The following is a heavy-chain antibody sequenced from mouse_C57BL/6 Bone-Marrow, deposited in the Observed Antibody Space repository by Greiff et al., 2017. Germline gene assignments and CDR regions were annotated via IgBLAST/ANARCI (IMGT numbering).Heavy chain of an antibody. CDR1: GYSITSGYY. J-gene: IGHJ2*01. V-gene: IGHV3-6*01. D-gene: IGHD4-1*01. CDR3: ARVKLGPFDY. Sequence: EVKLVESGPGLVKPSQSLSLTCSVTGYSITSGYYWNWIRQFPGNKLEWMGYISYDGSNNYNPSLKNRISITRDTSKNQFFLKLNSVTTEDTATYYCARVKLGPFDYWGQGTTLTVSS. CDR2: ISYDGSN.